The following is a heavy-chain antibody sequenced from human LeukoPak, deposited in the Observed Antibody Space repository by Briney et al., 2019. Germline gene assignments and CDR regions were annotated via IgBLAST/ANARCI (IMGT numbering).Heavy chain of an antibody. CDR1: GGSISDYY. CDR2: IYYSGST. V-gene: IGHV4-59*12. J-gene: IGHJ3*02. D-gene: IGHD5-24*01. CDR3: ARGKMDAFDI. Sequence: SETLSLTCTVSGGSISDYYWHWIRQPPRKGLEWIGYIYYSGSTYYNPSLKSRVTISVDTSKNQFSLKLSSVTAADTAVYYCARGKMDAFDIWGQGTMVTVSS.